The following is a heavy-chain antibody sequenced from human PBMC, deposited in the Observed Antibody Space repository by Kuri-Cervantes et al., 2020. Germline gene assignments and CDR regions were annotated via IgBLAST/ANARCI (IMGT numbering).Heavy chain of an antibody. CDR3: ARSLRLRRVAGTSLGFGR. CDR2: INPSGGST. CDR1: GYTFTSYY. Sequence: ASVKVSCKASGYTFTSYYMHWVRQAPGQGLEWMGIINPSGGSTSYAQKFQGRVTMTRDTSTSTVYMELSRLRSEDTAVYYCARSLRLRRVAGTSLGFGRWGQGTMVTVSS. V-gene: IGHV1-46*01. J-gene: IGHJ3*01. D-gene: IGHD6-19*01.